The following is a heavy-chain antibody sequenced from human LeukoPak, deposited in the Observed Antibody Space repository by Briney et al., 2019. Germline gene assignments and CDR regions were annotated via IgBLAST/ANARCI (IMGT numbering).Heavy chain of an antibody. CDR2: IGSSGSTI. V-gene: IGHV3-11*04. D-gene: IGHD1-7*01. J-gene: IGHJ4*02. Sequence: GGSLRLSCAASGFTFSDYYMSWIRQAPGKGLEWVSYIGSSGSTIYYADSVKGRFTISRDNAKNSLYLQMNSLRAEDTAVYYCARLRNYDDYFDYWAQGPLVTVSS. CDR1: GFTFSDYY. CDR3: ARLRNYDDYFDY.